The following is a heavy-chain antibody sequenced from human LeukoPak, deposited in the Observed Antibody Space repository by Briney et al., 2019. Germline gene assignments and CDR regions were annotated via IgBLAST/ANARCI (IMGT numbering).Heavy chain of an antibody. D-gene: IGHD2-15*01. J-gene: IGHJ1*01. V-gene: IGHV3-48*03. Sequence: GGSLRLSCAASGFTSTPSELNWVRQAPGKGLEWISYISHTGSLIYYADSVKGRFTISRDNAKNFLYLQMNSLRVEDTGIYYCSFYCSEGTCYGYFHHWGQGTLVSVSS. CDR3: SFYCSEGTCYGYFHH. CDR1: GFTSTPSE. CDR2: ISHTGSLI.